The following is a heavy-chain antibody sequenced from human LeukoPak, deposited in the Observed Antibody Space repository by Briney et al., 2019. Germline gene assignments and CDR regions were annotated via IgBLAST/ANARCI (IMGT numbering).Heavy chain of an antibody. CDR3: ATDRATQYFDY. J-gene: IGHJ4*02. V-gene: IGHV3-23*01. CDR1: GFMFSNYA. CDR2: IGSGGGGI. D-gene: IGHD2-15*01. Sequence: GGSLRLSCVASGFMFSNYAMAWVRQAPEKGLEWISVIGSGGGGIQYADSVKGRFTISRDNSRNTLFLQMNSLRVEDTAVYYCATDRATQYFDYWGQGTLVSVPS.